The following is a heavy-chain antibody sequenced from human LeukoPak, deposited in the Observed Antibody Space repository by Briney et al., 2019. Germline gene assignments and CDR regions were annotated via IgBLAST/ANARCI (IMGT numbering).Heavy chain of an antibody. CDR2: INHSGST. D-gene: IGHD3-22*01. CDR1: GGSFSGYY. Sequence: SETLSLTCAVYGGSFSGYYWSWIRQPPGKGLEWIGEINHSGSTNYNLSHKSRVTISVDTSKNQFSLKLSSVTAADTAVYYCAKDLRSYDSSGYRRNYWGQGTLVTVSS. V-gene: IGHV4-34*01. J-gene: IGHJ4*02. CDR3: AKDLRSYDSSGYRRNY.